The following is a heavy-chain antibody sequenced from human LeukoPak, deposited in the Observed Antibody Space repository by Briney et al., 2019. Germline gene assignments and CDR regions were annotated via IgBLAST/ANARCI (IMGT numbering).Heavy chain of an antibody. V-gene: IGHV1-24*01. J-gene: IGHJ5*02. CDR3: ASEYWELDSCLTNVLPP. CDR2: FDPEDGET. D-gene: IGHD3-10*01. Sequence: ASVNVSCMGALYILTEVSMHCLRQAPGKGLEWMGGFDPEDGETIYAQKFQGRVTMTEDTSTDTAYMELSSLRSEDTAVYYCASEYWELDSCLTNVLPPWGQGTLVTVSS. CDR1: LYILTEVS.